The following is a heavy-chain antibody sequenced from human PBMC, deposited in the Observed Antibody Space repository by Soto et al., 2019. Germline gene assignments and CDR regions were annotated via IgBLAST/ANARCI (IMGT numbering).Heavy chain of an antibody. J-gene: IGHJ4*02. CDR2: IYGSGTT. CDR3: ARDWVYHGMDS. V-gene: IGHV4-59*01. Sequence: QVQLQESGPGLVQPSGTLSLTCTVSGASISSSYWSWIRQPPGKGLEWIGYIYGSGTTHYNPSLESRVTISQDTSTNQFSLKLGSVTAADTAVYFCARDWVYHGMDSWGQGILVTVSS. D-gene: IGHD2-2*01. CDR1: GASISSSY.